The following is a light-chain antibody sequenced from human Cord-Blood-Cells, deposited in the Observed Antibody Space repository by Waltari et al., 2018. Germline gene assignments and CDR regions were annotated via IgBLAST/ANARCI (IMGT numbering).Light chain of an antibody. Sequence: QPALTQPASVSGSPGQSITISCPGTSSDVGSYNLVSWYQRHPGKAPKLMIYEGSKRPSGVSNRFSGSKSGNTASLTISGLQAEDEADYYCCSYAGSSTVVFGGGTKLTVL. V-gene: IGLV2-23*01. CDR2: EGS. CDR3: CSYAGSSTVV. J-gene: IGLJ2*01. CDR1: SSDVGSYNL.